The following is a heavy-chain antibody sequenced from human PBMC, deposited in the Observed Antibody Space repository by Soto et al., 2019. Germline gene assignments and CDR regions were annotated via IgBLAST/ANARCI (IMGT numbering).Heavy chain of an antibody. CDR2: IYYSGST. CDR3: ARDHQLPYYYYYGMDV. Sequence: QVQLQESGPGLVKPSQTLSLTCTVSGGSISSGGYYWSWIRQHPGKGLEWIGYIYYSGSTYYNPSLKSRVTISVDTSKNQFSLKLSSVTAADTAVYYCARDHQLPYYYYYGMDVWGQGPKVTVSS. J-gene: IGHJ6*02. D-gene: IGHD2-2*01. V-gene: IGHV4-31*03. CDR1: GGSISSGGYY.